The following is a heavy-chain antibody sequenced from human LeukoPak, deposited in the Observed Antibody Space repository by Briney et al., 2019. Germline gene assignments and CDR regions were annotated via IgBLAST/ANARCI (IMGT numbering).Heavy chain of an antibody. CDR2: IYHSGST. CDR1: GYSISSGYY. V-gene: IGHV4-38-2*02. D-gene: IGHD6-13*01. Sequence: SETLSLTCTVSGYSISSGYYWGWIRQPPGKGLEWIGGIYHSGSTYYNPSLKSRVTISVDTSKNQFSLKLSSVTAADTAVYYCARAYFSSWYMNWFDPWGQGTLVTVSS. CDR3: ARAYFSSWYMNWFDP. J-gene: IGHJ5*02.